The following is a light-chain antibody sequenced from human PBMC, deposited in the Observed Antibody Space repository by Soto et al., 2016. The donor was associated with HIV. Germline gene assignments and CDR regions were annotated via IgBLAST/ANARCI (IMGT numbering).Light chain of an antibody. CDR2: FGS. Sequence: DIVMTQSPLSLSVNPGETASISYRSSQSLQKSNGYNYLDWYVQKPGQSPQLLIYFGSHRAAEFPDRFSGSGSGTDFTLTITSVEAEDVGIYYCMQSLQTYTFGQGTKLEI. CDR1: QSLQKSNGYNY. J-gene: IGKJ2*01. V-gene: IGKV2-28*01. CDR3: MQSLQTYT.